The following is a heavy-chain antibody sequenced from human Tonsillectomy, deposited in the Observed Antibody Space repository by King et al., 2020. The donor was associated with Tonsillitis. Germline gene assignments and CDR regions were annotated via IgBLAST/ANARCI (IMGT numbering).Heavy chain of an antibody. Sequence: VQLVESGGGLVKPGGSLRLSCAASGFTFSSYSINWVRQAPGKGLEWVSSISSSSTYIHYADSVKGRFTISRDNARNSLYLQMNSLRGEDTAVYYCARVLLVHGTPPDDAFDIWGQGAMVTVSS. CDR2: ISSSSTYI. J-gene: IGHJ3*02. D-gene: IGHD2-8*01. CDR1: GFTFSSYS. V-gene: IGHV3-21*01. CDR3: ARVLLVHGTPPDDAFDI.